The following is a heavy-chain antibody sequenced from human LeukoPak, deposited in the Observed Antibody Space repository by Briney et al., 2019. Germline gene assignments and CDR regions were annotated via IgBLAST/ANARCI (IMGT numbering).Heavy chain of an antibody. CDR1: RFTFSSYE. CDR2: ISSSSSTI. CDR3: ARSNPYYDFWSGYYPQGYFDY. D-gene: IGHD3-3*01. V-gene: IGHV3-48*01. Sequence: GGSLRLSCAASRFTFSSYEMNWVRQAPGKGLEWVSYISSSSSTIYYADSVKGRFTISRDNAKNSLYLQMNSLRAEDTAVYYCARSNPYYDFWSGYYPQGYFDYWGQGTLVTVSS. J-gene: IGHJ4*02.